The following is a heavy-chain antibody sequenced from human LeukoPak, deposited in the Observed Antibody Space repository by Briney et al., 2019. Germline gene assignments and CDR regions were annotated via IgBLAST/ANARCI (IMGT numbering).Heavy chain of an antibody. J-gene: IGHJ4*02. CDR1: GFTFSSYG. CDR3: ARGATDADSSGHYAHFDH. Sequence: PSGGSLRLSCAASGFTFSSYGMHWVRQAPGKGLEWVAFIRYDGSNKYYADSVKGRFTISRDNSKNTLYLQMNSLRADDMGVYYCARGATDADSSGHYAHFDHWGQGTLVTVSS. D-gene: IGHD3-3*01. V-gene: IGHV3-30*02. CDR2: IRYDGSNK.